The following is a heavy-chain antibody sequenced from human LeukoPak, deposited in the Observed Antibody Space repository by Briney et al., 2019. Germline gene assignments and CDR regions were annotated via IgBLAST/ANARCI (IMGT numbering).Heavy chain of an antibody. CDR2: IYYTGTT. CDR1: GGSISSSTYY. J-gene: IGHJ4*02. Sequence: SETLSLTCTVSGGSISSSTYYWGWIRHPPGKGLEWIGSIYYTGTTYYNPSLKSRVTISVDTSKNQFSLNLSSVTAADTAVYYCARRSANYATVDYWGQGTLVTVSS. CDR3: ARRSANYATVDY. V-gene: IGHV4-39*07. D-gene: IGHD4/OR15-4a*01.